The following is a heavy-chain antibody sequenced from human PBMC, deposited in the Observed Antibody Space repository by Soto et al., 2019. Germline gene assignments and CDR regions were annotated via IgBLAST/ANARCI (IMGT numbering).Heavy chain of an antibody. V-gene: IGHV2-5*05. CDR1: GFSLTTSGVN. Sequence: QITLKESGPTVVKPTQTLTLTCTFSGFSLTTSGVNVGWIRQPPGKTLEWLALIYWDDDKRFGPSLQSRLTITKDTSKNQVVLTMTNMDPADTATYYCVHRAYWGQGTLVTVSS. CDR3: VHRAY. CDR2: IYWDDDK. J-gene: IGHJ4*02.